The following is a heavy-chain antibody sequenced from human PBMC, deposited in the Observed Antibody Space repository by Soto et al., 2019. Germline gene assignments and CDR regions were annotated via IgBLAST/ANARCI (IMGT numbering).Heavy chain of an antibody. CDR3: ARAAVRGLELVHFDY. CDR1: GGSISSGGYY. D-gene: IGHD1-7*01. V-gene: IGHV4-31*03. J-gene: IGHJ4*02. CDR2: IYYSGST. Sequence: SETLSLTCTVSGGSISSGGYYWSWIRQHPGKGLEWIGYIYYSGSTYYNPSLKSRVTISVDTSKNQFSLKLSSVTAADTAVYYCARAAVRGLELVHFDYWGQGTLVTVSS.